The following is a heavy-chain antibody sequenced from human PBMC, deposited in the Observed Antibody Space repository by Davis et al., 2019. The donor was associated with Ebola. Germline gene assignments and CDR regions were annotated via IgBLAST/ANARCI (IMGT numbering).Heavy chain of an antibody. D-gene: IGHD1-26*01. CDR3: ARSGGRDNWFDP. J-gene: IGHJ5*02. Sequence: GESLKISCKGSGYSFINYWIAWVRQMPGKGLEWMGIIYPGASDVRYSPSFQGQVTISADKSISTAYLQWNSLQASDTAIYYCARSGGRDNWFDPWGQGTLVTVFS. CDR1: GYSFINYW. V-gene: IGHV5-51*01. CDR2: IYPGASDV.